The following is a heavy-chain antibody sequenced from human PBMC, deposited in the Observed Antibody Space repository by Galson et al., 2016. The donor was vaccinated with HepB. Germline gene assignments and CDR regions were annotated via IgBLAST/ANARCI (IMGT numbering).Heavy chain of an antibody. J-gene: IGHJ6*02. CDR3: ARVEPPVDFWSGYDLFLFYGLDV. CDR1: GFTFSRFA. Sequence: SLRLSCAASGFTFSRFAMHWVRQTPGKGLQWVAVISYDGTNKYYADSVKGRFSISRDNSKNTMYLQINSLRAEDTGVFYCARVEPPVDFWSGYDLFLFYGLDVWGQGTTVIVSS. V-gene: IGHV3-30-3*01. D-gene: IGHD3-3*01. CDR2: ISYDGTNK.